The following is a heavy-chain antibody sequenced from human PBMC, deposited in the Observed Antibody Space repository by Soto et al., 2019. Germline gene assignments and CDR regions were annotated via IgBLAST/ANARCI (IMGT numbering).Heavy chain of an antibody. CDR2: IYYSGST. V-gene: IGHV4-39*02. CDR3: AKEFYYDASGQYSDLYFDS. D-gene: IGHD3-22*01. CDR1: GGSISSSSYY. J-gene: IGHJ4*02. Sequence: SETLSLTCTVSGGSISSSSYYWGWIRQPPGKGLEWIGSIYYSGSTYYNPSLKSRVTISVDTSKNQSSLKLSSVTAEDTGIYYCAKEFYYDASGQYSDLYFDSWGQGALVTVSS.